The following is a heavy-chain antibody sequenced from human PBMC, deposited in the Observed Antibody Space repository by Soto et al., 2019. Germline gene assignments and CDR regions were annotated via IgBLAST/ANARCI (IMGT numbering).Heavy chain of an antibody. CDR2: IHYSGST. J-gene: IGHJ4*02. D-gene: IGHD1-26*01. Sequence: PSETLSLTCTVSGGSISSGYYYWGWIRQPPGKGLEWIGSIHYSGSTYYNPSLKSRVTISLDTSKNQFSLRLSSVTAADTAVYYCATSSSGSYYYFDYWGQGTLVTVSS. CDR3: ATSSSGSYYYFDY. CDR1: GGSISSGYYY. V-gene: IGHV4-39*01.